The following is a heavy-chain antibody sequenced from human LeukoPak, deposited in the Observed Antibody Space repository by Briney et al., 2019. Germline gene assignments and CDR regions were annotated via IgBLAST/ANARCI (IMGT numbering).Heavy chain of an antibody. V-gene: IGHV4-39*07. Sequence: SETLSLTCTVSGGSISSSSYYWGWIRQPPGKGLEWIGSIYYSGSTYYNPSLKSRVTISVDTSKNQFSLKLSSVTAADTAVYYCARDRFPLPYYYDSSGYRDYWGQGTLVTVSS. CDR2: IYYSGST. CDR3: ARDRFPLPYYYDSSGYRDY. J-gene: IGHJ4*02. D-gene: IGHD3-22*01. CDR1: GGSISSSSYY.